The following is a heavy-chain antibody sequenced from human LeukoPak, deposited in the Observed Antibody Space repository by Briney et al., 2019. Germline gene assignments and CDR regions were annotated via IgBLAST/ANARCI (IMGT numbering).Heavy chain of an antibody. J-gene: IGHJ6*02. D-gene: IGHD2-2*01. CDR1: GYTFTSYD. Sequence: ASVKVSCKASGYTFTSYDINWVRQATGQGLEWMGWMNPNSGNTGYAQKLQGRVTMTRNTSISTAYMELSSLRSEDTAVYYCARGGRRPAAHYYYYGMDVWGQGTTVTVSS. V-gene: IGHV1-8*01. CDR3: ARGGRRPAAHYYYYGMDV. CDR2: MNPNSGNT.